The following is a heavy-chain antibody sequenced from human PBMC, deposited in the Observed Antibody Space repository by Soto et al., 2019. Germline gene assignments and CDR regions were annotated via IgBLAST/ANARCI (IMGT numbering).Heavy chain of an antibody. CDR1: GFTFSSYA. V-gene: IGHV3-23*01. CDR2: ISGSGGST. D-gene: IGHD2-2*01. Sequence: GGSLRLSCAASGFTFSSYAMSWVRQAPGKGLEWVSAISGSGGSTYYADSVKGRFTISRDNSKNTLYLQMNSLRAEDTAVYYCAKGYIVVVPAAIIYYYGMDVWGQGTTVTVSS. J-gene: IGHJ6*02. CDR3: AKGYIVVVPAAIIYYYGMDV.